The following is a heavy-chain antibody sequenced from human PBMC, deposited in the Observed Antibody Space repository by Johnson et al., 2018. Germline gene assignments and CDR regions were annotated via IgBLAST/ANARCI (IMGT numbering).Heavy chain of an antibody. D-gene: IGHD3-16*01. Sequence: EVQLLESGGGLVQXGGSLRLSCAASGFTVSSNYMSWVRQAPGKGLEWVSVIYSGGSTDYADSVKGRFTISRDNSKNTLYLQMNSLRAEDTAVYYCATIYDSPEYFQHWGQGTLVTVSS. CDR2: IYSGGST. J-gene: IGHJ1*01. CDR3: ATIYDSPEYFQH. V-gene: IGHV3-66*02. CDR1: GFTVSSNY.